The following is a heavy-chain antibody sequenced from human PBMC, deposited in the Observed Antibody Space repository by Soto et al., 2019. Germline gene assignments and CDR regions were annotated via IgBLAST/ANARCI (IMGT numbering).Heavy chain of an antibody. CDR3: ARDNTNYNVGGTYRFLFQFDY. CDR2: INHSGTT. CDR1: GETFSGYY. J-gene: IGHJ4*02. D-gene: IGHD3-16*02. Sequence: QVQLQQWGAGLLRPSETLSLTCAAHGETFSGYYWTWIRQTPGKGLEWIGEINHSGTTNYNPSLRNRVTISVETATNKFSLNLTYVNAADTAAYYCARDNTNYNVGGTYRFLFQFDYWDQGTLVSVSS. V-gene: IGHV4-34*01.